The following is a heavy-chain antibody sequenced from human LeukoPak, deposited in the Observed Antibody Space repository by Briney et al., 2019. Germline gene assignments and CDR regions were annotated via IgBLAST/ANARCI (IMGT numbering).Heavy chain of an antibody. V-gene: IGHV4-59*08. D-gene: IGHD3-10*01. J-gene: IGHJ4*02. CDR2: IFYSGNT. CDR1: GGSISNYY. CDR3: ARHDNSGTYPLYY. Sequence: PSETLSLTCTVSGGSISNYYWGWIRQPPGKGLEYLGHIFYSGNTNYSPSLKSRITMSVDTSKNQFSLKLTSVTAADTAVYYCARHDNSGTYPLYYWGQGTLVTVSS.